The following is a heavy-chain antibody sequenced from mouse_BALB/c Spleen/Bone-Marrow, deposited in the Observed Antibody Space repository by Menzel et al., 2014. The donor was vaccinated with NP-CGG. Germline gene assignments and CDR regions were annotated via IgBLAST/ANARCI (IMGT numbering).Heavy chain of an antibody. Sequence: LVESGAELMKPGASVKISCKATGYTFSSYWIEWAKQRPGHGLEWIGEILPGSGSIKYNEKFKGKATFTADTSSNTAYMQLSSLTSEDSAVYYCASRYDTMDYWGQGTSVTVSS. V-gene: IGHV1-9*01. CDR2: ILPGSGSI. CDR1: GYTFSSYW. J-gene: IGHJ4*01. CDR3: ASRYDTMDY.